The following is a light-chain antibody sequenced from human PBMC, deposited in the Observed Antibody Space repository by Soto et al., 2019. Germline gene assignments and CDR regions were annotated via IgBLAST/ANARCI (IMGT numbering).Light chain of an antibody. Sequence: DIQMTQSPSTLSASVGDRVTITCRASQSISSWLAWYQQKPGKAPKLLVYKASSLESGVPSRFSGGGSGTEVTLIISCLQPDDFATYDCQQYNSYSEFTFGPGTKVDIK. CDR3: QQYNSYSEFT. CDR2: KAS. CDR1: QSISSW. J-gene: IGKJ3*01. V-gene: IGKV1-5*03.